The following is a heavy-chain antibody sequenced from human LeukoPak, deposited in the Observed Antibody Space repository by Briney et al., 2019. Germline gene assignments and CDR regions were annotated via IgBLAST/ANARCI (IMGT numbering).Heavy chain of an antibody. V-gene: IGHV4-39*01. J-gene: IGHJ4*02. D-gene: IGHD2-2*01. Sequence: KPSETLSLXCTVSGGSISSSSYYWGWIRQPPGKGLEWIGSIYYSGSTYYNPSLKSRVTISVDTSKNQFSLKLSSVTAADTAVYYCASERKIYCSSTSCFPFDYWGQGTLVTVPS. CDR3: ASERKIYCSSTSCFPFDY. CDR2: IYYSGST. CDR1: GGSISSSSYY.